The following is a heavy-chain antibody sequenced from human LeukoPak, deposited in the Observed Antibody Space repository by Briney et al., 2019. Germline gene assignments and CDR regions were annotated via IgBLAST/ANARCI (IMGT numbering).Heavy chain of an antibody. Sequence: PWETLSLTCTVSGGSIGSYDWSWIRQPPGKGLEWIGYIYSSGSTNYNPPLKSRVTISVDTSKNQFSLKLSSVTAADTAVYYCAGAGYFDWLLTYGMDVWGQGTTVTVSS. V-gene: IGHV4-59*01. CDR1: GGSIGSYD. CDR3: AGAGYFDWLLTYGMDV. J-gene: IGHJ6*02. CDR2: IYSSGST. D-gene: IGHD3-9*01.